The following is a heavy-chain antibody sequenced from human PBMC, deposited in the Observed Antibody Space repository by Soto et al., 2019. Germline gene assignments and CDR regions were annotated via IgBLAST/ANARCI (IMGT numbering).Heavy chain of an antibody. CDR1: GGSISSYY. CDR3: ARLKAVAGPFDY. J-gene: IGHJ4*02. V-gene: IGHV4-59*08. D-gene: IGHD6-19*01. CDR2: IYYSGST. Sequence: QVQLQESGPGLVKPSETLSLTCTVSGGSISSYYWSWIRQPPGKGLEWIGYIYYSGSTNYNPSIKSRVTTSVDTSKNQFSLKLSSVTAADTAVYYCARLKAVAGPFDYGGQGPLVTVPS.